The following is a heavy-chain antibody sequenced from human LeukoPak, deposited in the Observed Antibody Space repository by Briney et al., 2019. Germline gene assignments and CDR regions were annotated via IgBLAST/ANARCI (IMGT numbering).Heavy chain of an antibody. Sequence: PGGSLRLSCAASGFTFSTYAMSWVRQTSGKGLEWVAAISGDNPGTYHANSVKGRFTISRDNSKNTLHLQMSGLRAEDTARYYCAKAPVGHCSGAFCYHFDSWGQGTLVTVSS. CDR3: AKAPVGHCSGAFCYHFDS. CDR2: ISGDNPGT. J-gene: IGHJ4*02. CDR1: GFTFSTYA. V-gene: IGHV3-23*01. D-gene: IGHD2-15*01.